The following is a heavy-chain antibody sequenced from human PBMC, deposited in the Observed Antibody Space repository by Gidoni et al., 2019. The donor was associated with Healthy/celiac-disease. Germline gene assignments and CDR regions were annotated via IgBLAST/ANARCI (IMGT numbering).Heavy chain of an antibody. J-gene: IGHJ5*02. Sequence: EVQLVESGGGLVKPGGSLRLSCAASGFTFSSYSMNWVRQAPGKGLEWVSSISSSSSYIYYADSVKGRFTISRDNAKNSLYLQMNSLRAEDTAVYYCARDDSSSWNRNWFDPWGQGTLVTVSS. CDR1: GFTFSSYS. D-gene: IGHD6-13*01. CDR3: ARDDSSSWNRNWFDP. V-gene: IGHV3-21*01. CDR2: ISSSSSYI.